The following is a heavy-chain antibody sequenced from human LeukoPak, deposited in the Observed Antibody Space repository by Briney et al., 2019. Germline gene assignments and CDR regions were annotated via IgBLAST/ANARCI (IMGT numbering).Heavy chain of an antibody. Sequence: KPGGSLRLSCAASGFTFSDYYMSWIRQAPGKGLESVSYISSLGSTIYYADSVKGRSTISRDNAKNSVYLQMNGLRADDTAVYYCATEVGVSAAAFDLWGQGTMVTVSS. CDR2: ISSLGSTI. CDR1: GFTFSDYY. J-gene: IGHJ3*01. D-gene: IGHD6-13*01. V-gene: IGHV3-11*01. CDR3: ATEVGVSAAAFDL.